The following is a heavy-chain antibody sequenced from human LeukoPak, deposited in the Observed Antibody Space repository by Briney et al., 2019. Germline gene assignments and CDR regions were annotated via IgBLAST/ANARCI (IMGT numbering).Heavy chain of an antibody. CDR2: IYWNDDK. D-gene: IGHD4-17*01. Sequence: ESGPTLVHPSQTLTLTFTFSGIGLSTSGVGVGWIRQPPGKALEWLALIYWNDDKRYSPSLKSRLTITKDTSKNQVDLTMTNMDPVDTATYYCAHRRGDDGDENNWFDSWGQGTLVTVSS. CDR1: GIGLSTSGVG. V-gene: IGHV2-5*01. CDR3: AHRRGDDGDENNWFDS. J-gene: IGHJ5*01.